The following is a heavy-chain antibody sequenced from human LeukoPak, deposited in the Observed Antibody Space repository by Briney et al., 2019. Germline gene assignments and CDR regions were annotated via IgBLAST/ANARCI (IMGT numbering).Heavy chain of an antibody. Sequence: GGSLRLSCAASGFTLSTYAMSWVRQAPGKGLEWVSTISGSGANTYYADSVRGRFTISRDNSKNTLYLHMNSLRAEDTAVYYCARDKDVVVPAAIFDYWGQGTLVTVSS. CDR2: ISGSGANT. CDR3: ARDKDVVVPAAIFDY. D-gene: IGHD2-2*01. V-gene: IGHV3-23*01. CDR1: GFTLSTYA. J-gene: IGHJ4*02.